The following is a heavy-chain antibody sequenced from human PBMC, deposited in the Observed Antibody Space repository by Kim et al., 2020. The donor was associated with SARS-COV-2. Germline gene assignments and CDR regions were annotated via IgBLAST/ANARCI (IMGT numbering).Heavy chain of an antibody. Sequence: GGSLRLSCAASGFTFSSYSMNWVRQAPGKGLEWVSSISSSSSYIYYADSVKGRFTISRDNAKNSLYLQMNSLRAEDTAVYYCARDHPSTLVAINYWGQGTLVTVSS. D-gene: IGHD5-12*01. CDR3: ARDHPSTLVAINY. J-gene: IGHJ4*02. V-gene: IGHV3-21*01. CDR2: ISSSSSYI. CDR1: GFTFSSYS.